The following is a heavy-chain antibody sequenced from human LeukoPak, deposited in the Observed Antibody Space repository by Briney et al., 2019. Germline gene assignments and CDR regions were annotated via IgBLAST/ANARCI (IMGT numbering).Heavy chain of an antibody. J-gene: IGHJ4*02. D-gene: IGHD3-9*01. CDR1: GFTFSSYS. Sequence: PGGSLRLSCAASGFTFSSYSTNWVRQAPGKGLEWVSSISSSSSYIYYADSVKGRFTISRDNAKNSLYLQMNSLRAEDTAVYYCARAKDYDILTGYYVVDYWGQGTLVTVSS. V-gene: IGHV3-21*01. CDR2: ISSSSSYI. CDR3: ARAKDYDILTGYYVVDY.